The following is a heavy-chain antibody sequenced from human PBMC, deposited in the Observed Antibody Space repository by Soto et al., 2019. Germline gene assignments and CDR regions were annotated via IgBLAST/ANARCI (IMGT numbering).Heavy chain of an antibody. J-gene: IGHJ6*02. V-gene: IGHV1-3*01. CDR3: ARDLVPAAHYYYYYGMDV. D-gene: IGHD2-2*01. CDR2: INAGNGNT. CDR1: GYTFTSYS. Sequence: ASVKGSCNASGYTFTSYSMHWVRQAPGQRLEWMGWINAGNGNTKYSQKFQGRVTITRDTSASTAYMELSSLRSEDTAVYYCARDLVPAAHYYYYYGMDVWGQGTTVTVSS.